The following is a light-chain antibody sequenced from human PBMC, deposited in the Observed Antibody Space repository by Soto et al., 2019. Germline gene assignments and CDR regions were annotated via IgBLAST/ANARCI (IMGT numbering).Light chain of an antibody. CDR2: KAS. CDR3: HQYDSYPRT. J-gene: IGKJ1*01. CDR1: QSLDRDY. Sequence: DIQMTQSPSSLSASVGDRVTMTCRASQSLDRDYLAWYQQKPGKAPNLLIYKASTLERGVPSRFSGGGSGTAFTLTISSLQPDDFATYYCHQYDSYPRTFGQGTKVDIK. V-gene: IGKV1-5*03.